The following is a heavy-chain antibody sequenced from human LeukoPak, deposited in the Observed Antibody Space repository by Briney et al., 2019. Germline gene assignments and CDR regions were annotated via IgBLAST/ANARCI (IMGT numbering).Heavy chain of an antibody. J-gene: IGHJ3*02. CDR3: ARGPNHLGAFDI. D-gene: IGHD1-14*01. CDR1: GYTFTGYY. CDR2: INPNRGGT. Sequence: ASVKVSCKASGYTFTGYYMHWVRQAPGQGLEWMGRINPNRGGTNYAQKFQGRVTMTRDTSISTAYMELSRLRSDDTAVYYCARGPNHLGAFDIWGQGTMVTVSS. V-gene: IGHV1-2*06.